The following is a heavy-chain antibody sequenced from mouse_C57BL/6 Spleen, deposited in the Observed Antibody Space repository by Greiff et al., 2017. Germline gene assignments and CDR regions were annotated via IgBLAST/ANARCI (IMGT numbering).Heavy chain of an antibody. D-gene: IGHD2-3*01. Sequence: QVQLKQPGAELVKPGASVKLSCKASGYTFTSYWMHWVKQRPGQGLEWIGMIHPNSGSTNYNEKFKSKATLTVDKSSSTAYMQLSSLTSEDSAVYYCAREGGGYSFAYWGQGTLVTVSA. CDR2: IHPNSGST. CDR3: AREGGGYSFAY. CDR1: GYTFTSYW. V-gene: IGHV1-64*01. J-gene: IGHJ3*01.